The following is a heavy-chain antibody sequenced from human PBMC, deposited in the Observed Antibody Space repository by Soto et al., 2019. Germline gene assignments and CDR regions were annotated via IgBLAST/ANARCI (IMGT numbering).Heavy chain of an antibody. J-gene: IGHJ5*02. CDR3: AKPLTYYYDSSGYNS. V-gene: IGHV3-23*01. CDR2: FSGSGGST. CDR1: GFTFSSYA. Sequence: GGSLRLSCAASGFTFSSYAMSWVRQAPGKGLEWVSAFSGSGGSTYYADSVKGRFTISRDNSKNTLYLQMNSLRAEDTAVYYCAKPLTYYYDSSGYNSWGQGTLVTVSS. D-gene: IGHD3-22*01.